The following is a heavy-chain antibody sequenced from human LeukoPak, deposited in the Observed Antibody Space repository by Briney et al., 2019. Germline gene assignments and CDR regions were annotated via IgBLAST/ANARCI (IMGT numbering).Heavy chain of an antibody. D-gene: IGHD6-19*01. Sequence: PGGSLRLSCAASGFTFSSYWMHWVRQAPGKGLVWVSRINSDGSSTSYANSVKGRFTISRDNAKNTLYLQMNSRRAEDTAVYYCARGGPNIAVAAYGDYWGQGTLVTVSS. CDR1: GFTFSSYW. CDR3: ARGGPNIAVAAYGDY. J-gene: IGHJ4*02. CDR2: INSDGSST. V-gene: IGHV3-74*01.